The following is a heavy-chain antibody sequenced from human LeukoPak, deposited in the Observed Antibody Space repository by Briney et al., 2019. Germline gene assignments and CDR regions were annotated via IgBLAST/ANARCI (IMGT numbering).Heavy chain of an antibody. Sequence: ASVKVSCKASGYTFTGYYMHWVRQAPGQGLEWMGWINPNSGGTNYAQKFQGRVTMTRDTSISTAYMELSRLRSDDTAVYYCARDHLSGSSWFSECDYWGQGTLVTVSS. CDR3: ARDHLSGSSWFSECDY. CDR1: GYTFTGYY. D-gene: IGHD1-26*01. V-gene: IGHV1-2*02. J-gene: IGHJ4*02. CDR2: INPNSGGT.